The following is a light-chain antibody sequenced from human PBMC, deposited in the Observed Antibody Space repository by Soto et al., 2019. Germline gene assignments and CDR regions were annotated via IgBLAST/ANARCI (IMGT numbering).Light chain of an antibody. CDR3: QKYNSALLLT. Sequence: DFRMTQSPASLSASVGDRDTITCRASQGISNYVAWYQQKPGRLPKLLIYAASTLQSGVPSRFSGSGSGTDFTLTISSLQPEDVATYYCQKYNSALLLTFGGGTKVEIK. V-gene: IGKV1-27*01. J-gene: IGKJ4*02. CDR1: QGISNY. CDR2: AAS.